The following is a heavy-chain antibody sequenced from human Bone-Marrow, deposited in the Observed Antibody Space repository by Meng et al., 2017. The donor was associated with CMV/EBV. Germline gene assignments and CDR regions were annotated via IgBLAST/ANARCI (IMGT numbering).Heavy chain of an antibody. V-gene: IGHV3-30*02. Sequence: GESLKISCAASGFTFSSYGMHWVRQAPGKGLEWVAFIRYDGSNKYYADSVKGRFTISRDNSKNTLYLQMNGLRAEDTAVYYCAKDRHSSSNYYYYGMDVWGQGTTVTVSS. CDR2: IRYDGSNK. D-gene: IGHD6-6*01. CDR3: AKDRHSSSNYYYYGMDV. CDR1: GFTFSSYG. J-gene: IGHJ6*02.